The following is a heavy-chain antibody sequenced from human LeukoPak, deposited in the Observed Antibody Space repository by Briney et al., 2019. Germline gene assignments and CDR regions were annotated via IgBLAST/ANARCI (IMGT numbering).Heavy chain of an antibody. CDR3: ARGPWYCSGGSCYSYNY. Sequence: SETLSLTCAVHGGSFSGYYWSWIRQPPGKGLEWIGEINHSGSTNYNPSLKSRVTISVDTSKNQFSLKLSSVTAAVTAVYYCARGPWYCSGGSCYSYNYWGQGTLVTVST. V-gene: IGHV4-34*01. D-gene: IGHD2-15*01. CDR2: INHSGST. J-gene: IGHJ4*02. CDR1: GGSFSGYY.